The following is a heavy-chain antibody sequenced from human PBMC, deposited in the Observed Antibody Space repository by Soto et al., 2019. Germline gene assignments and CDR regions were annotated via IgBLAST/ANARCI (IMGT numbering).Heavy chain of an antibody. CDR1: GFTFSSYA. Sequence: QVQLVESGGGVVQPGRSLRLSCAASGFTFSSYAMHWVRQAPGKGLESVAVIWYDGSNKYYADSVKGRFTISRDNSKNTMYRQMNSLRAEDTAMFYCARENPWFGYDNGMDVWGRGTSVTVSS. D-gene: IGHD3-10*01. CDR3: ARENPWFGYDNGMDV. CDR2: IWYDGSNK. J-gene: IGHJ6*01. V-gene: IGHV3-33*01.